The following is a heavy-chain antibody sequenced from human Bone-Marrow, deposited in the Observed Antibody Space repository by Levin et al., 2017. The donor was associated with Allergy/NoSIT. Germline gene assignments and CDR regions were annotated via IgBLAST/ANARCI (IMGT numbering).Heavy chain of an antibody. Sequence: SETLSLTCTVSGGSISSGGYYWSWIRQHPGKGLEWIGYIYYSGSTYYNPSLKSRVTISVDTSKNQFSLKLSSVTAADTAVYYCARATDILGGGVVAATQHFDYWGQGTLVTVSS. CDR3: ARATDILGGGVVAATQHFDY. V-gene: IGHV4-31*03. D-gene: IGHD2-15*01. CDR1: GGSISSGGYY. J-gene: IGHJ4*02. CDR2: IYYSGST.